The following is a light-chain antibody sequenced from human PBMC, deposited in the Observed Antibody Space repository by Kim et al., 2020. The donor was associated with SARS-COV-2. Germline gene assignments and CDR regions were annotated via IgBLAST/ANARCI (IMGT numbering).Light chain of an antibody. CDR3: QQYGRFSGYT. J-gene: IGKJ2*01. V-gene: IGKV3-20*01. Sequence: EIVLTQSPGTLSLSPGERATLSCRASQSVSSSYLAWYQQKPGQAPRLLIYGASSRATGIPDRFSGSGSGTDFTLTISRLEPEDFAVYYCQQYGRFSGYTFGQGTKLEI. CDR1: QSVSSSY. CDR2: GAS.